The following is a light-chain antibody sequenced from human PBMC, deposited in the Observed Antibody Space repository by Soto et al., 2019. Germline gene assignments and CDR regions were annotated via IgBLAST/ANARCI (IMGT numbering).Light chain of an antibody. CDR1: HSVSSY. J-gene: IGKJ5*01. CDR2: GAS. Sequence: EIVLTQSPATLSVSPGARATLSCRASHSVSSYLAWYQQKPGQAPRLLIYGASSRATGIPDRFSGSGSGTDFTLTTSRLEPEDFAVYYCQQYGSSPSITFGQGTRLEIK. V-gene: IGKV3-20*01. CDR3: QQYGSSPSIT.